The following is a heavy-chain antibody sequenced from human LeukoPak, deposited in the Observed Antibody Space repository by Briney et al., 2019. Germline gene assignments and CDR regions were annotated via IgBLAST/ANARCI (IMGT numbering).Heavy chain of an antibody. Sequence: PWASVKVSCKASGGTFSSYAISWVRQAPGQGLEWMGRIIPILGIANYAQKFQGRVTITADKSTSTAYMELSSLRSEDTAVYYCARDRAFSSGWYGHDYWGQGTLVTVSS. CDR3: ARDRAFSSGWYGHDY. CDR2: IIPILGIA. D-gene: IGHD6-19*01. V-gene: IGHV1-69*04. J-gene: IGHJ4*02. CDR1: GGTFSSYA.